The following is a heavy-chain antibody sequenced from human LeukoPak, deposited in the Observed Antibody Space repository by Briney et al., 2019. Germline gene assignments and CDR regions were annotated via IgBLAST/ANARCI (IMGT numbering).Heavy chain of an antibody. CDR1: GFTFSSYW. Sequence: PGGSLRLSCAASGFTFSSYWMNWVRQAPGKGLDWVASIKQDGSLIYYVDSVKGRFIISRDNARNSLYLQMNSLGVEDTAVYYCAKVKDLNDDITFQHWGQGTLVTVSS. CDR3: AKVKDLNDDITFQH. V-gene: IGHV3-7*01. D-gene: IGHD3-9*01. CDR2: IKQDGSLI. J-gene: IGHJ1*01.